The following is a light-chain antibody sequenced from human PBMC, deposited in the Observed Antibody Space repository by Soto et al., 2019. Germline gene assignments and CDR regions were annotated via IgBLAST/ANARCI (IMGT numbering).Light chain of an antibody. Sequence: EIVLTQSPGTLSLSPGERATLSCRASQSVSNSFLAWYQQKPGQAPRLLIYGASNRATGIPDRFSGSGSGTDFTLTISRLEPEDFAVYYCQQYVTSPWAFGQWTKVEIE. CDR2: GAS. J-gene: IGKJ1*01. CDR1: QSVSNSF. CDR3: QQYVTSPWA. V-gene: IGKV3-20*01.